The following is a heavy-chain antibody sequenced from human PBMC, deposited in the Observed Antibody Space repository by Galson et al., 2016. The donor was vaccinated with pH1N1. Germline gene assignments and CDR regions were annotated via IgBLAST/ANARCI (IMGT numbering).Heavy chain of an antibody. CDR2: IIPILGTT. CDR1: GGTFNSNG. D-gene: IGHD3-22*01. CDR3: AREDYYDVDLSDWYFDL. Sequence: SVKVSCKASGGTFNSNGLSWVRQAPGQGLEWTGRIIPILGTTNYAQKFQGKITITADESTSTAYMELSSLRSEDTALYYCAREDYYDVDLSDWYFDLWGRGTLVTVSS. J-gene: IGHJ2*01. V-gene: IGHV1-69*13.